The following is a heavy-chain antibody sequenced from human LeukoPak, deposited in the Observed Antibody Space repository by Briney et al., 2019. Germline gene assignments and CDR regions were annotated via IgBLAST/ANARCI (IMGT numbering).Heavy chain of an antibody. CDR1: GYTFTNYY. V-gene: IGHV1-46*01. D-gene: IGHD3-10*01. Sequence: GASAKVSCKASGYTFTNYYMHWVRQAPGQGLEWVGVIHPSGGGTTYAQKFQGRVTMTRDTSTSTVYMELSSLRSEDTAVFYCARDHREGGSNVYYFDYWGQGTLVTVSS. J-gene: IGHJ4*02. CDR2: IHPSGGGT. CDR3: ARDHREGGSNVYYFDY.